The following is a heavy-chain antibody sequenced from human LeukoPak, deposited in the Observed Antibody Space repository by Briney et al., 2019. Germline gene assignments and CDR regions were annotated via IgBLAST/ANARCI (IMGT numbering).Heavy chain of an antibody. CDR2: IYTSGNT. CDR3: ARDLQGDYDFWSGYYGYYMDV. D-gene: IGHD3-3*01. J-gene: IGHJ6*03. CDR1: GGSISNYY. V-gene: IGHV4-4*07. Sequence: SETLSLTCTVSGGSISNYYWSWIRQPAGKGLEWIGHIYTSGNTNYNPSLKSRVSMSVDTSKNQFSLKLSSVTAADTAVYYCARDLQGDYDFWSGYYGYYMDVWGNGTTVTVSS.